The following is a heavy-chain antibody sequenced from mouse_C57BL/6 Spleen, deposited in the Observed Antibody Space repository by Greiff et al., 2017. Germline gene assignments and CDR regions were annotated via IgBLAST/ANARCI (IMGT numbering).Heavy chain of an antibody. D-gene: IGHD1-1*01. CDR2: INYDGSST. CDR3: ARDPPYGSSHWYFDV. Sequence: EVNVVESEGGLVQPGSSMKLSCTASGFTFSDYYMAWVRQVPEKGLEWVANINYDGSSTYYLDSLKSRFIISRDNAKNILYLQMSSLKSEDTATYYCARDPPYGSSHWYFDVWGTGTTVTVAS. CDR1: GFTFSDYY. J-gene: IGHJ1*03. V-gene: IGHV5-16*01.